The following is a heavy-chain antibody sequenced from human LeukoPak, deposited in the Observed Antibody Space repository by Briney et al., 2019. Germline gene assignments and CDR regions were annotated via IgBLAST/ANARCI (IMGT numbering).Heavy chain of an antibody. CDR2: INPSGGSK. CDR3: ARGGPYYYGSGSSGHHDAFDI. CDR1: GYTFTSYY. V-gene: IGHV1-46*01. J-gene: IGHJ3*02. D-gene: IGHD3-10*01. Sequence: GASVKVSCKASGYTFTSYYMHWVRQAPRQGLEWMGIINPSGGSKSYAQKFQGRVTMTRDTSTSTVYMELSSLRSEDTAVYYCARGGPYYYGSGSSGHHDAFDIWGQGTMVTVSS.